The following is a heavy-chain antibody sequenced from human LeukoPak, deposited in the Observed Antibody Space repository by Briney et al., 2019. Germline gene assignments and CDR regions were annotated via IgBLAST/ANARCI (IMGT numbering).Heavy chain of an antibody. Sequence: GGSLRLSCTTSGFSFNTYSMSWVRQAPGKGLEWVSVIYSGGSTYYADSVKGRFTISRDNSKNTLYLQMNSLRAEDTAVYYCARNYYDSSGFDYWGQGTLVTVSS. J-gene: IGHJ4*02. D-gene: IGHD3-22*01. CDR2: IYSGGST. CDR3: ARNYYDSSGFDY. CDR1: GFSFNTYS. V-gene: IGHV3-53*01.